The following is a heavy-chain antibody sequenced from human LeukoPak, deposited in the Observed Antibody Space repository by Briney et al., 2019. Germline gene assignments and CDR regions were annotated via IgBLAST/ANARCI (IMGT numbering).Heavy chain of an antibody. V-gene: IGHV4-59*05. D-gene: IGHD3-10*01. CDR1: GGSISTYY. CDR2: IYYSGST. CDR3: AALYGSGSYTYYYYYYMDV. J-gene: IGHJ6*03. Sequence: SETLSLTCTVSGGSISTYYWSWIRQPPGKGLEWIGSIYYSGSTYYNPSLKSRVTISVDTSKNQFSLELSSVTAADTAVYYCAALYGSGSYTYYYYYYMDVWGKGTTVTISS.